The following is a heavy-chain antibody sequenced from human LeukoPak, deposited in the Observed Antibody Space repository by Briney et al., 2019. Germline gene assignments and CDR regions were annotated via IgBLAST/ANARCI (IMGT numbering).Heavy chain of an antibody. CDR1: GYTFTSFD. V-gene: IGHV1-69*13. CDR2: IIPIFGTA. Sequence: SVKVSCKASGYTFTSFDFNWVRQAPGQGLEWMGGIIPIFGTANYAQKFQGRVTITADESTSTAYMELSSLRSEDTAVYYCAGGCSSTSCYRLYSYYYYGMDVWGQGTTVTVSS. D-gene: IGHD2-2*01. CDR3: AGGCSSTSCYRLYSYYYYGMDV. J-gene: IGHJ6*02.